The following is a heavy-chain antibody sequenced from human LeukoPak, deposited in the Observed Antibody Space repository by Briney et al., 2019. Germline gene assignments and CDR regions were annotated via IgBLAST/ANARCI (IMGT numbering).Heavy chain of an antibody. CDR1: GGTFSSYA. J-gene: IGHJ4*02. D-gene: IGHD3-10*01. CDR2: IIPIFGTA. V-gene: IGHV1-69*06. CDR3: ARPHSYYGSGMGYFGY. Sequence: SVKVSCKASGGTFSSYAISWVRQAPGQGLEWMGGIIPIFGTANYAQKFQGRVTITADKSTSTAYMELSSMRSEDTAVYYCARPHSYYGSGMGYFGYWGQGTLVTVSS.